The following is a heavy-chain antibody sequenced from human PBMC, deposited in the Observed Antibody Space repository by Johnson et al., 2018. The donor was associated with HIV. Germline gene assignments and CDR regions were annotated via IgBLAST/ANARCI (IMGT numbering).Heavy chain of an antibody. CDR3: ARESRSGAGNVPVRHALDV. J-gene: IGHJ3*01. V-gene: IGHV3-30*02. CDR1: GFIFSTFG. CDR2: FRYDGSSK. D-gene: IGHD3-10*01. Sequence: VQLVESGGGVVQPGGSLRLSCAASGFIFSTFGMHWVRQAPGKGLEWVAFFRYDGSSKYYGDSVNGRFTISRDESKNTLFLEMDSLRPEDTALYSCARESRSGAGNVPVRHALDVCGRGTMVTVSS.